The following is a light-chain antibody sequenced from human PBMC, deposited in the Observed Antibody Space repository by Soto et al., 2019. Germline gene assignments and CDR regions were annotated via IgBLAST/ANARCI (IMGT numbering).Light chain of an antibody. J-gene: IGKJ1*01. CDR3: QKYLSALWT. CDR1: QGISNY. Sequence: DIQMSQSPSSLSASIGDRVTITCRASQGISNYLAWYQQKPGKVPKLLIYAASTLQSGVPSRFSGSGSGTDFTLTISSLQPEDVATYYCQKYLSALWTFGQGTKVEIK. V-gene: IGKV1-27*01. CDR2: AAS.